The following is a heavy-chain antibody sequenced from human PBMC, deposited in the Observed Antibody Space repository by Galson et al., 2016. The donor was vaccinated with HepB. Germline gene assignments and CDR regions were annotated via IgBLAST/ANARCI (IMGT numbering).Heavy chain of an antibody. CDR2: IIPNMNTA. CDR1: GGALSSYM. CDR3: AKGLLGVSGAFDI. Sequence: SVKVSCKASGGALSSYMITWVRQAPGQGLKWMGWIIPNMNTATYAQSFQGRVTIAADEYRNTVYMELNSLRFDDTAVYYCAKGLLGVSGAFDIWGQGTMVTVSS. V-gene: IGHV1-69*13. J-gene: IGHJ3*02. D-gene: IGHD1-26*01.